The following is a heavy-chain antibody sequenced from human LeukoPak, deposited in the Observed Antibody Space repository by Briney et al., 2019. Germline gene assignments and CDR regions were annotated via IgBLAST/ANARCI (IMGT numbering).Heavy chain of an antibody. D-gene: IGHD2-2*01. CDR2: ISYDGSNK. Sequence: GGSLRLSCAASGFTFSSYGMHWVRQAPGKGLEWVAVISYDGSNKYYADSVKGRFTISRDNAKNSLYLQMNSLRAEDTAVYYCARVGGYCSSTSCYLWFDPWGQGTLVTVSS. V-gene: IGHV3-30*03. CDR1: GFTFSSYG. J-gene: IGHJ5*02. CDR3: ARVGGYCSSTSCYLWFDP.